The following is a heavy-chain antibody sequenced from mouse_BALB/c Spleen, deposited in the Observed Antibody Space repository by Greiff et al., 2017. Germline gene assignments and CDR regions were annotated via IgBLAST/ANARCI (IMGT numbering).Heavy chain of an antibody. CDR1: GFTFTDYE. V-gene: IGHV1-15*01. Sequence: QVQLLQSGAELVRPGGSVTLSCNASGFTFTDYEMHWVQQTPVHGLEWVGAIDTETGCTAYNQESKGKTTLTADNSSSTAYMVLRSMTSEDSAVYYCTRRGYSFSYDDCGGRGTTLAVS. CDR2: IDTETGCT. CDR3: TRRGYSFSYDDC. J-gene: IGHJ2*01. D-gene: IGHD2-12*01.